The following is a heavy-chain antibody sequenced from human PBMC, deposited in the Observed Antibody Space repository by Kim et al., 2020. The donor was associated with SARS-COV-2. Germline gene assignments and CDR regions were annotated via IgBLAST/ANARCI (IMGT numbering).Heavy chain of an antibody. CDR2: IYYSGST. D-gene: IGHD2-2*01. V-gene: IGHV4-30-4*01. CDR1: GGSISSGDYY. Sequence: SETLSLTCTVSGGSISSGDYYWSWIRQPTGKGLEWIGYIYYSGSTYYNPSLKSRVTISVDTSKNQFSLKLSSVTAADTAVYYCASSIASYCSSTSCLNWFDPWGQGTLVTVSS. CDR3: ASSIASYCSSTSCLNWFDP. J-gene: IGHJ5*02.